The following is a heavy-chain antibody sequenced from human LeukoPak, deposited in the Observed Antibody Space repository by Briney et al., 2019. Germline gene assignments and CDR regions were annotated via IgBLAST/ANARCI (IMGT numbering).Heavy chain of an antibody. CDR3: ARYVGVQFDP. CDR2: TSAYNGNT. J-gene: IGHJ5*02. Sequence: ASVKVFCKGSGYTFTSYGISWVRQAPGQGLGRLGWTSAYNGNTNHAKKLPGRVTMTTDTSTSTAYMELRSLRSDDTAVYYCARYVGVQFDPWGQGTLVTVSS. V-gene: IGHV1-18*01. D-gene: IGHD3-16*01. CDR1: GYTFTSYG.